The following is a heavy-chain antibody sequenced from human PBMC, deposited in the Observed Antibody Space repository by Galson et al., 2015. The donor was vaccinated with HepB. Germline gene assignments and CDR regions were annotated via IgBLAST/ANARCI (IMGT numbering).Heavy chain of an antibody. J-gene: IGHJ4*02. V-gene: IGHV3-15*01. CDR1: GFTFNNAW. CDR3: ATSLGFGYGERSVAVDY. D-gene: IGHD3-10*01. CDR2: IKSKAEDGTT. Sequence: SLRLSCAASGFTFNNAWMNWVRQAPGKGLEWVCRIKSKAEDGTTTYAAPVSGRFTISRDDSKNTLYLQMNSLTTEDTAVYYCATSLGFGYGERSVAVDYWGEGTLVTGSS.